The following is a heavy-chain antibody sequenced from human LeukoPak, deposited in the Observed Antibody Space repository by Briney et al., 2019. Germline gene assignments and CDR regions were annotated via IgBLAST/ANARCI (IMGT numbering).Heavy chain of an antibody. CDR1: GGTFSSYA. V-gene: IGHV1-69*13. CDR2: IIPIFGTA. J-gene: IGHJ6*04. Sequence: ASVKVSRKASGGTFSSYAISWVRQAPGQGLEWMGGIIPIFGTANYAQKFQGRVTITADESTSTAYMELSSLRSEDTAVYYCARDEPAPNYDILTGYYRNYYYGMDVWGKGTTVTVSS. D-gene: IGHD3-9*01. CDR3: ARDEPAPNYDILTGYYRNYYYGMDV.